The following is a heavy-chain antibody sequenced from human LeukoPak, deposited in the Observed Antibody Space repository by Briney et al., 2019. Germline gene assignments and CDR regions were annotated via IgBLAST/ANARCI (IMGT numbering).Heavy chain of an antibody. D-gene: IGHD6-13*01. CDR2: ISAYNGNT. J-gene: IGHJ6*03. CDR3: ARDLDSSSWYNRDYYYYMDV. Sequence: ASVKVSCKASGYTFTSYGISWVRQAPGQGLEWMGWISAYNGNTNYAQKLQGRVTMTTDTSTSTAYMELRSLRSDDTAVYYCARDLDSSSWYNRDYYYYMDVWGKGATVTVSS. V-gene: IGHV1-18*01. CDR1: GYTFTSYG.